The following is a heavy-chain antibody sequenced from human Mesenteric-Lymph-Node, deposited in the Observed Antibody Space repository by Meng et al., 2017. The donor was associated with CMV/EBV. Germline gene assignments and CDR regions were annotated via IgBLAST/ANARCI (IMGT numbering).Heavy chain of an antibody. CDR2: ISPNTGDT. CDR3: GRGQQTFDP. CDR1: GYSFTGYS. J-gene: IGHJ5*02. V-gene: IGHV1-2*06. Sequence: QVQLVQSGAEVVKPGASVKVSCKASGYSFTGYSIHWVRQAPGQGLEWMGRISPNTGDTIYEENFQGRVTMTRDTSINTAYMELSSLTSDDTAVYYCGRGQQTFDPWGQGTLVTVSS. D-gene: IGHD1-1*01.